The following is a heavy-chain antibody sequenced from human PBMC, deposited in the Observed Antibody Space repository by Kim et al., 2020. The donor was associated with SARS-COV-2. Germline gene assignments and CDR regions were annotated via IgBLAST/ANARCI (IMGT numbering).Heavy chain of an antibody. CDR1: GGSISSSSYY. Sequence: SETLSLTCTVSGGSISSSSYYWGWIRQPPGKGLEWIGSIYYSGSTYYNPSLKSRVTISVDTSKNQFSLKLSSVTAADTAVYYCAHLAVAGNLDYYYYGMDVWGQGTTVTVSS. J-gene: IGHJ6*02. CDR2: IYYSGST. D-gene: IGHD6-19*01. CDR3: AHLAVAGNLDYYYYGMDV. V-gene: IGHV4-39*01.